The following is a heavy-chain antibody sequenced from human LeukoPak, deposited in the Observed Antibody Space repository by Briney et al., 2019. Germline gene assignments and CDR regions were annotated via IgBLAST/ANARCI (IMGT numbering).Heavy chain of an antibody. J-gene: IGHJ4*02. CDR1: GYSFKIYA. V-gene: IGHV1-18*01. CDR3: VRDLGPRGIISPQGY. Sequence: GASVKVSCKTSGYSFKIYAISWVRQAPGQGLEWIGWISTYDGDTNYAQKVQGRVTMTTDTSTSTAYMELRSLRSDDTAVYYCVRDLGPRGIISPQGYWGQGTLVTVSS. CDR2: ISTYDGDT. D-gene: IGHD5-24*01.